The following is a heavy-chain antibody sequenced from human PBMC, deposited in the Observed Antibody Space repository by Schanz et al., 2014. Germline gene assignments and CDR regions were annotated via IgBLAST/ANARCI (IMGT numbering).Heavy chain of an antibody. D-gene: IGHD2-21*01. J-gene: IGHJ3*02. V-gene: IGHV1-69*02. CDR1: GGTFSTYP. CDR2: IIPIHGIV. Sequence: QVQLVQSGAEVKKPGSSMKVSCKASGGTFSTYPINWLRQAPGQGLEWMGRIIPIHGIVNYAQRFQGRVRITADKSTSTAYMELSSLSSDDAAVYYCARGGDPEDVFDIWGQGTILTVSS. CDR3: ARGGDPEDVFDI.